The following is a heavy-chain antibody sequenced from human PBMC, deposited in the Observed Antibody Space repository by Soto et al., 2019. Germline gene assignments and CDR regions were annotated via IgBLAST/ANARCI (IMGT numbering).Heavy chain of an antibody. J-gene: IGHJ4*02. D-gene: IGHD2-8*01. Sequence: QVQLVESGGGVVQPGRSLRLSCAASGFPFSSYGMHWVRQAPGKGLAWVAVISYDGSNKYYEDSVKGRFTISRDNSKNTLYLQMNSLRAEDTAVYYCAKDGYARLFHYWGQGTLVTVSS. V-gene: IGHV3-30*18. CDR1: GFPFSSYG. CDR2: ISYDGSNK. CDR3: AKDGYARLFHY.